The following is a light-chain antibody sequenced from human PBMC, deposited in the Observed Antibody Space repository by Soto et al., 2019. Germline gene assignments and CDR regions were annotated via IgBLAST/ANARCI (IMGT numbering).Light chain of an antibody. CDR2: RNN. J-gene: IGLJ3*02. CDR1: RSNIGRNY. CDR3: AAWDDTLNGQV. V-gene: IGLV1-47*01. Sequence: QSVLTQPPSASGTPGQRVSISCSGSRSNIGRNYVYWYQQLPGTAPKLLIQRNNERPSGVPDRFSGSKSGTSVSLAISGLRSEDEATYYCAAWDDTLNGQVFGGGTHLTVL.